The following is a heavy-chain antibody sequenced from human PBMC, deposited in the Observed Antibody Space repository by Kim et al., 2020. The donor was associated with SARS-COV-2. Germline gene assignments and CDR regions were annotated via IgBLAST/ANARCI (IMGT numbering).Heavy chain of an antibody. CDR3: ARGRAGVVPSPILGLGPYYEYYALDV. J-gene: IGHJ6*02. V-gene: IGHV4-34*01. Sequence: SETLSLTCAVYVGSFSGYRWTWIRQSPGKGLEWIGEINHSGATNYNPSLKSRVAISVDTSKNQFSLKVKSVTAADTAVYFCARGRAGVVPSPILGLGPYYEYYALDVLGQGTTVSVSS. D-gene: IGHD3-3*01. CDR1: VGSFSGYR. CDR2: INHSGAT.